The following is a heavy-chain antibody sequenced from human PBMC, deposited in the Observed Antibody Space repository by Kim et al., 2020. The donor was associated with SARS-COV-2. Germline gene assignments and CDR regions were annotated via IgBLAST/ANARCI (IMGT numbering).Heavy chain of an antibody. CDR3: ARDSPVASSWEVWDDDYYMDG. Sequence: GGSLRLSCAASGFTFSDYYMSWIRQAPGKGLEWVSYISSSGSTIYYADSVKGRFTISRDNAKNSLYLQMNSLRAEDTAVYYCARDSPVASSWEVWDDDYYMDGWGKGTTVTVSS. CDR2: ISSSGSTI. CDR1: GFTFSDYY. J-gene: IGHJ6*03. D-gene: IGHD6-13*01. V-gene: IGHV3-11*01.